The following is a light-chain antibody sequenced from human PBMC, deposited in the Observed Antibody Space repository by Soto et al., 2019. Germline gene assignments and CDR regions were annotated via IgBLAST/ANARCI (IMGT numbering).Light chain of an antibody. CDR3: QNYNSAPWT. Sequence: DIQMTQSPSSLSASVGDRVTITCRASQDIADYLAWYQQKPGQVPNLLIYAASTLQSGVPSRFTGSGSGTDFTLTITDLQPEDFATYYCQNYNSAPWTFGRGTKVEF. CDR1: QDIADY. J-gene: IGKJ1*01. CDR2: AAS. V-gene: IGKV1-27*01.